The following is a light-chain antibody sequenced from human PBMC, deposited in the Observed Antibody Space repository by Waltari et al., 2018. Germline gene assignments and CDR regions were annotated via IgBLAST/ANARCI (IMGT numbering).Light chain of an antibody. V-gene: IGLV2-11*01. CDR3: CSYAGSYTWV. CDR2: DLS. Sequence: QSALTQPRSVSGSPGQPVTISCTGTSGDVVGNNSVSWYHQHPGKPPKDTFYDLSRRPSGVPDRFSGSRSANTASLTISGLQAEDEADYYCCSYAGSYTWVFGGGTKVTVL. CDR1: SGDVVGNNS. J-gene: IGLJ3*02.